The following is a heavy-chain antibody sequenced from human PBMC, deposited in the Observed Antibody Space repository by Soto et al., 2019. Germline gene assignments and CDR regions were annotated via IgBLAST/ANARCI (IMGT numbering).Heavy chain of an antibody. CDR1: GYGLTVDD. J-gene: IGHJ5*02. CDR3: AKGDSSWFSCFDP. V-gene: IGHV1-2*02. D-gene: IGHD6-19*01. Sequence: SVKGSCKGAGYGLTVDDLGWVREAPGEGLEWMGWINPTTGATRYAQKFQGRVTMTRDTSMSTAYLEVRSLRPDDTAVYYCAKGDSSWFSCFDPWGQGTFVTVSS. CDR2: INPTTGAT.